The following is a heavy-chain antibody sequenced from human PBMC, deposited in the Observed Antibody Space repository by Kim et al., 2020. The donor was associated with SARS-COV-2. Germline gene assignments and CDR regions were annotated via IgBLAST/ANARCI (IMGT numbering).Heavy chain of an antibody. V-gene: IGHV4-39*01. J-gene: IGHJ5*02. D-gene: IGHD3-3*01. CDR3: ARHHRHITIFGVVPSWFDP. Sequence: KSRVTISVDTSKNPFSLKLSSVTAADTAVYYCARHHRHITIFGVVPSWFDPWGQGTLVTVSS.